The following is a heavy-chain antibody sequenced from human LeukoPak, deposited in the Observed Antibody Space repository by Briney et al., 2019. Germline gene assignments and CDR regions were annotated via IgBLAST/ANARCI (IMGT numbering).Heavy chain of an antibody. CDR2: IYYSGST. V-gene: IGHV4-39*07. CDR3: ARVGPTGMGFGYFDY. D-gene: IGHD2-8*01. J-gene: IGHJ4*02. Sequence: PSETLSLTCTVSGGSISSSSYYWGWIRQPPGKGLEWIGSIYYSGSTNYSPSLKSRVTISVDTSKNQFSLRLSSVTAADTAVYYCARVGPTGMGFGYFDYWGQGTLVTVSS. CDR1: GGSISSSSYY.